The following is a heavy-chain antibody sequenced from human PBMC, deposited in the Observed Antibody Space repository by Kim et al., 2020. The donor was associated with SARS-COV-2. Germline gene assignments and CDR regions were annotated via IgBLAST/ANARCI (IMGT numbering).Heavy chain of an antibody. CDR1: GFTFSNAW. CDR2: IKSKTDGGTT. Sequence: GGSLRLSCAASGFTFSNAWMSWVRQAPGKGLEWVGRIKSKTDGGTTDYAAPVKGRFTISRDDSKSTLYLQMNSLKTEDTAVYYCTTDAGYCSSTSCQLGSYYYYGMDVWGQGTTVTVSS. D-gene: IGHD2-2*01. J-gene: IGHJ6*02. CDR3: TTDAGYCSSTSCQLGSYYYYGMDV. V-gene: IGHV3-15*01.